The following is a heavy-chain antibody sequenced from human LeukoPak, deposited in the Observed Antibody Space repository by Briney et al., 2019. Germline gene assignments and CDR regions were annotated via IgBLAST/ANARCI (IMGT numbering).Heavy chain of an antibody. CDR2: IKQDGSEK. CDR1: GFTFSTYW. J-gene: IGHJ4*02. CDR3: ATLLYCSGGSCSDY. Sequence: PGGSLRLSCAGSGFTFSTYWMTWVRQAPGKGLEWVANIKQDGSEKYYVDSVKGRFTISRDNAQNSLYLQMNSLRAEDTAVYYCATLLYCSGGSCSDYWGQGTLVTVSS. V-gene: IGHV3-7*03. D-gene: IGHD2-15*01.